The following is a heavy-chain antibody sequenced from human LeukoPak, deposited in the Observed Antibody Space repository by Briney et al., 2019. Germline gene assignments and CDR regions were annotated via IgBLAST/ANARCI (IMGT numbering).Heavy chain of an antibody. CDR1: GFTFSSYS. D-gene: IGHD3-16*01. J-gene: IGHJ4*02. CDR3: ARDRGKGVDY. V-gene: IGHV3-21*01. Sequence: GGSLRLSCAASGFTFSSYSMNWVRQAPGKGLKWVSSISSSSSYIYYADSVKGRFTISRDNAKNSLYLQMNSLRAEDTAVYYCARDRGKGVDYWGQGTLVTVSS. CDR2: ISSSSSYI.